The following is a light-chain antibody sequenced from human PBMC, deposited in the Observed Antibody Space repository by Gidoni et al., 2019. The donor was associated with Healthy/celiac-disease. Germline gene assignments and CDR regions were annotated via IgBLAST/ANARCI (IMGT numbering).Light chain of an antibody. J-gene: IGKJ1*01. CDR1: QSISSW. Sequence: DIQMTQSPSTLSASVGDRVTITCRASQSISSWLAWYQQKPGKAPKLLIYKASSLESGVPSRFSGSGSGTEFTLPISSLQPDDFATYYCQQYNSYWTFGQGTKVEIK. V-gene: IGKV1-5*03. CDR2: KAS. CDR3: QQYNSYWT.